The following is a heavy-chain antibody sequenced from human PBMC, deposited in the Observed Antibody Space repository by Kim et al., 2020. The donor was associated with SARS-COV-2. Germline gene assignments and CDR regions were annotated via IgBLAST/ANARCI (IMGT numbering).Heavy chain of an antibody. Sequence: GGSLRLSCTASGFSFSDHYMDWVRQAPGKGLEWVGRSRNKANGYTAIYAASVKGRFTISRDDSKHSLYLQMSSLKTEDTAVYYCARGLWANYYGSSVDHYGMDVGGQGTTVTVSS. D-gene: IGHD3-22*01. CDR1: GFSFSDHY. J-gene: IGHJ6*02. CDR2: SRNKANGYTA. CDR3: ARGLWANYYGSSVDHYGMDV. V-gene: IGHV3-72*01.